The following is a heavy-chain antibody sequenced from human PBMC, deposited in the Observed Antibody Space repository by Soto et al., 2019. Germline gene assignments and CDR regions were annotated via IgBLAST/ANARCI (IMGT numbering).Heavy chain of an antibody. CDR1: GGSISSSNW. CDR3: ARVIRGLSTDYFDD. CDR2: IYHSGST. Sequence: PSETMSLTCAVSGGSISSSNWWSCVRQPPGKGLEWIVEIYHSGSTNYNPYLKSRVTISVDKSKNQFSLKLSSVTAADTAVYYCARVIRGLSTDYFDDLGQGTLVTVSS. D-gene: IGHD3-16*02. J-gene: IGHJ4*02. V-gene: IGHV4-4*02.